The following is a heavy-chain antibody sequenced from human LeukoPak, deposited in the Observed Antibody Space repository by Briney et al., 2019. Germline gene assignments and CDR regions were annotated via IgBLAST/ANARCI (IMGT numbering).Heavy chain of an antibody. CDR1: GGSISSGGYH. J-gene: IGHJ5*02. Sequence: SETLSLTCTVSGGSISSGGYHWSWIRQHPGKGLEWIGYIYYSGSTYYNPSLKSRITISVDTSKNQFSLKLSSVTAADTAVYYCARVLPLNWFDPWGQGTLVTVSS. CDR2: IYYSGST. CDR3: ARVLPLNWFDP. V-gene: IGHV4-31*03.